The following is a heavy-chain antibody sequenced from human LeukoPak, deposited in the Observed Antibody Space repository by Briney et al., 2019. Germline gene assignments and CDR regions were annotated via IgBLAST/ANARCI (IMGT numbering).Heavy chain of an antibody. CDR3: ARHIVVVSNDAFDI. Sequence: ASVKVSCKASGYTFTSYGTTWVRQAPGQGLEWMGWISAFNANTNYAQKLQGRVTTTTDTSTSTAYMELRSLRSDDTAMYYCARHIVVVSNDAFDIWGQGTMVTVSS. J-gene: IGHJ3*02. CDR1: GYTFTSYG. D-gene: IGHD3-22*01. V-gene: IGHV1-18*01. CDR2: ISAFNANT.